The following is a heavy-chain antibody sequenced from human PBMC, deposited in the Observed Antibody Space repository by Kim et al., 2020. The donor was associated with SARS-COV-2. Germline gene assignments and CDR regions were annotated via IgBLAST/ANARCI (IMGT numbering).Heavy chain of an antibody. J-gene: IGHJ4*02. D-gene: IGHD4-17*01. CDR3: ARLETAVTTRIDY. V-gene: IGHV3-21*01. Sequence: YYADSVKGRFTISRDNAKNSLHLQMNSLRAEDAAMYYCARLETAVTTRIDYWGQVTLVTVSS.